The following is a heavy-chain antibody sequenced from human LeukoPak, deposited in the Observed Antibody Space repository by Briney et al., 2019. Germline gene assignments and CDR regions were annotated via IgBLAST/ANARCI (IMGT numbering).Heavy chain of an antibody. J-gene: IGHJ4*02. CDR3: ARERELLRGSFDY. V-gene: IGHV1-69*13. CDR1: GGTFSSYA. CDR2: IIPIFGTA. D-gene: IGHD1-26*01. Sequence: ASVKVSCKASGGTFSSYAISWVRQAPGQGLEWMGGIIPIFGTANYAQKFQGRVTITADESTSTAYMELSSLRSEDTAAYYCARERELLRGSFDYWGQGTLVTVSS.